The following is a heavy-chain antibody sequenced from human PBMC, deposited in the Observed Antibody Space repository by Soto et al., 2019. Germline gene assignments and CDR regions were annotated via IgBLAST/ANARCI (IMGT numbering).Heavy chain of an antibody. D-gene: IGHD3-3*01. V-gene: IGHV3-23*01. Sequence: GGSLRLSYAASGFTFSSYAMSWVRQPPGKGLEWVSAISGSGGITYYADSVKGRFTISRDNSKNTLYLQMNSLRAEDTAVYYCAKDSPPKGFLEWLPFPLYGMDVWGQGTTVTVSS. J-gene: IGHJ6*02. CDR2: ISGSGGIT. CDR1: GFTFSSYA. CDR3: AKDSPPKGFLEWLPFPLYGMDV.